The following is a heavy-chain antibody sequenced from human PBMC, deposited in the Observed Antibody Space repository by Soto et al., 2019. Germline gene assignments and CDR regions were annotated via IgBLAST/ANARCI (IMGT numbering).Heavy chain of an antibody. CDR2: INPSGGST. D-gene: IGHD2-2*01. CDR1: GYTFTSYY. CDR3: ARVRGVVGYCSSTSCYGSRINYYYGMDV. V-gene: IGHV1-46*01. J-gene: IGHJ6*02. Sequence: ASVKVSCKASGYTFTSYYMHWVRQAPGQGLEWMGIINPSGGSTSYAQKFQGRVTMTRDTSTGTVYMELSSLRSEDTAVYYCARVRGVVGYCSSTSCYGSRINYYYGMDVWGQGTTVTVSS.